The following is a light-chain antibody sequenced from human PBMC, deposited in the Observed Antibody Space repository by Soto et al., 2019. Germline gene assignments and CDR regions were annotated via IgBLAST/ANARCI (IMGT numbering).Light chain of an antibody. V-gene: IGKV3-15*01. CDR3: QSYNDRPFA. CDR1: ETLISF. Sequence: EIVLNQSPATLSVSPGERVTLSCRASETLISFLAWYQQKPGQAPRLLIYGASTRATGVPARFSGSKSATDFTLTISRLQSEDFAVYYFQSYNDRPFAVGQGTKLEI. CDR2: GAS. J-gene: IGKJ2*01.